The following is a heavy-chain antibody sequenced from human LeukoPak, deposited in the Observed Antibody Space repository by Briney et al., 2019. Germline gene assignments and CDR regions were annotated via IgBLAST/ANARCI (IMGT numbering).Heavy chain of an antibody. CDR1: GFNFSDYF. J-gene: IGHJ4*02. CDR2: INQDGNEK. D-gene: IGHD3-10*01. CDR3: AKDRAIRGGKGFDS. V-gene: IGHV3-7*04. Sequence: GGSLRLSCAASGFNFSDYFLTWVRQAPGKGLEWVANINQDGNEKNYVDSLEGRFTISRDNAKRSLYLQMNSLRVDDTAMYYCAKDRAIRGGKGFDSWGQGTLVTVSS.